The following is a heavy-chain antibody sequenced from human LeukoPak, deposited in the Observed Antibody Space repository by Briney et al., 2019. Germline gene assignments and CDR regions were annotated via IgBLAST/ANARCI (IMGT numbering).Heavy chain of an antibody. CDR2: ISSSGSTI. CDR1: GFTFSSYD. CDR3: AELGITMIGGV. J-gene: IGHJ6*04. D-gene: IGHD3-10*02. V-gene: IGHV3-48*03. Sequence: HPGGSLRLSCAASGFTFSSYDMSWVRQAPGTGLEWVSYISSSGSTIYYADSVKGRFTISRDNAKNSLYLQMNSLRAEDTAVYYCAELGITMIGGVWGKGTTVTISS.